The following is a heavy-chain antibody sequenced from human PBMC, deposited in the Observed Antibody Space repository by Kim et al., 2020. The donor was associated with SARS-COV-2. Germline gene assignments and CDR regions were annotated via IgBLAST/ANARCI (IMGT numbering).Heavy chain of an antibody. D-gene: IGHD6-13*01. J-gene: IGHJ4*02. V-gene: IGHV3-23*01. CDR2: ISASGGST. CDR1: GFTFSSYA. CDR3: AKDRPVGSQQRPYYFDY. Sequence: GGSLRLSCAASGFTFSSYAMSWVRQAPGKGLEWVSAISASGGSTYYAGSVKGRFTISRDQSKNTLYLQMNSLRAEDTAVYYCAKDRPVGSQQRPYYFDYWGQGTLVTVSS.